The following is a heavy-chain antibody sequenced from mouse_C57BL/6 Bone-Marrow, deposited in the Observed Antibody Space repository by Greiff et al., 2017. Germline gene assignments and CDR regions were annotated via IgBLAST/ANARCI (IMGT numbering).Heavy chain of an antibody. CDR1: GFTFSDYG. V-gene: IGHV5-17*01. CDR2: ISSGSSTI. CDR3: AREGDYDYDWYFDV. D-gene: IGHD2-4*01. J-gene: IGHJ1*03. Sequence: EVQVVESGGGLVKPGGSLKLSCAASGFTFSDYGMHWVRQAPEKGLEWVAYISSGSSTIYYADTVKGRFTISRDNAKNTLFLQMTSLRSEDTATYYCAREGDYDYDWYFDVWGTGTTVTVSS.